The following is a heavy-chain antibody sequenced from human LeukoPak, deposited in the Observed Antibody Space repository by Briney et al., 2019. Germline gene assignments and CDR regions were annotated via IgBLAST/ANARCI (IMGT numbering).Heavy chain of an antibody. CDR2: INPKSGGT. J-gene: IGHJ3*01. Sequence: GASVKVSCKASGDTFTDFYMHLLRQAPGQGLEWMGWINPKSGGTRYAQRFQGRVTMTRDTSISTSYMEVSRLIYDDTAVYYCAREAGDNAYGVWGQGTMVTVSS. CDR3: AREAGDNAYGV. CDR1: GDTFTDFY. V-gene: IGHV1-2*02. D-gene: IGHD2-21*01.